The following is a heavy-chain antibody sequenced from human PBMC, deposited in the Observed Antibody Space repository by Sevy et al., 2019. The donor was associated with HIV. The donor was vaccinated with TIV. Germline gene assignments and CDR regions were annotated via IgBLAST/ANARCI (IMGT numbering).Heavy chain of an antibody. CDR1: GFTFGDSP. CDR3: AKDMGFTGTFPLDL. J-gene: IGHJ5*02. CDR2: ITWDGGST. V-gene: IGHV3-43D*04. D-gene: IGHD1-1*01. Sequence: GGSLRLSCAASGFTFGDSPMHWVRQAPGKGLEWLSLITWDGGSTYYSDSVKARFTVSRDNNKNSMYLQMNSLRAEDTAIYYCAKDMGFTGTFPLDLWGQGTLVTVSS.